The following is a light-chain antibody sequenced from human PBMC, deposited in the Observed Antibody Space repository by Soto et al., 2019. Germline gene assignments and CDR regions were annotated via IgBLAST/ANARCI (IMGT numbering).Light chain of an antibody. V-gene: IGKV1-6*01. CDR1: QSISSY. CDR3: LQDYNSPRT. J-gene: IGKJ1*01. CDR2: AAS. Sequence: THLTPSAASRVSSIWCRGTSTCRASQSISSYLNWYQQKPGKAPKLLIYAASTLQSGVPSRFSGSASGTDFTLTISSLHPEDFATYYCLQDYNSPRTFGQGTKVDIK.